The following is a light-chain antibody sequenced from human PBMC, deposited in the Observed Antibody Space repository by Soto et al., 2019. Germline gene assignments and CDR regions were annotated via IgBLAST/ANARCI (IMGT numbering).Light chain of an antibody. CDR1: QSLLHSNDKNY. CDR3: MQVLETLS. CDR2: LGS. V-gene: IGKV2-28*01. J-gene: IGKJ4*01. Sequence: EIVLTQSPLSLPVTPGEPASISCRSSQSLLHSNDKNYLDWYLQKPGQSPQLLIYLGSNRASGVPDRFSGRGSGTDFTLEISRVEAEDVGIYYCMQVLETLSFGGGTKVEIK.